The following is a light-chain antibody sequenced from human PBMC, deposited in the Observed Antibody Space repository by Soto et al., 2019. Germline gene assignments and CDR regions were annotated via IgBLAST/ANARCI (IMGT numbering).Light chain of an antibody. V-gene: IGLV1-40*01. J-gene: IGLJ3*02. CDR2: GNS. CDR3: QTYDRSLSGWV. Sequence: QSVLTQPPSVSGAPGQRVTISCTGSSTNIGSGYDVDWYLQVPGTAPKLLIFGNSVRPSGVPDRFSGSKSGTSASLAITGLQAEDEADYYCQTYDRSLSGWVFGGGTQLTVL. CDR1: STNIGSGYD.